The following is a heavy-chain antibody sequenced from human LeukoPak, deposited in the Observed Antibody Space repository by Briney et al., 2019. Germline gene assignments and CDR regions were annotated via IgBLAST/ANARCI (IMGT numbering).Heavy chain of an antibody. V-gene: IGHV5-51*01. J-gene: IGHJ5*02. CDR1: GYSFTKYW. CDR2: IFPGDSDT. Sequence: GESLKISCKASGYSFTKYWIGWVRQMPGKGLEWMGIIFPGDSDTRYSPSFQGHVTISADWSINTAYLQWSSLKASDTAIYYCVREFSGTYYSSNWDDPWGQGTLVTVSS. CDR3: VREFSGTYYSSNWDDP. D-gene: IGHD3-10*01.